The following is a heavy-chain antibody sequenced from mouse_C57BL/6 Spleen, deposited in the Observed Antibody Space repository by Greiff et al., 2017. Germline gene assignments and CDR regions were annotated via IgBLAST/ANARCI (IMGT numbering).Heavy chain of an antibody. V-gene: IGHV1-81*01. J-gene: IGHJ4*01. CDR2: IYPRSGNT. Sequence: VQLVESGAELARPGASVKLSCKASGYTFTSYGISWVKQRTGQGLEWIGEIYPRSGNTYYNEKFKGKATLTADKSSSTAYMELRSLTSEDSAVYFCAREGGRAMDYWGQGTSVTVSS. CDR1: GYTFTSYG. CDR3: AREGGRAMDY. D-gene: IGHD1-1*01.